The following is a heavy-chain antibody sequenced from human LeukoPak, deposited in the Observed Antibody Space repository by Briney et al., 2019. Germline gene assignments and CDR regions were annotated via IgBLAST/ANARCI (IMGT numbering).Heavy chain of an antibody. D-gene: IGHD6-19*01. V-gene: IGHV1-2*06. CDR2: INPNSGGT. CDR3: ARPSSGWYDYFDY. Sequence: ASVKVSCKASGYTFTGYYMHWVRQAPGQGLEWMGRINPNSGGTNYAQKFQGRVTMTRDTSISTAYMELSRLRSDDTAVYYCARPSSGWYDYFDYWGQGTLVTVSP. J-gene: IGHJ4*02. CDR1: GYTFTGYY.